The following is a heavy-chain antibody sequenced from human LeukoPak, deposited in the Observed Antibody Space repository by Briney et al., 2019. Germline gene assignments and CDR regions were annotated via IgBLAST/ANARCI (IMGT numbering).Heavy chain of an antibody. CDR1: GYTFTSYA. V-gene: IGHV1-69*13. Sequence: SVKVSCKASGYTFTSYAISWVRQAPGQGLEWMGGIIPIFGTANYAQKFQGRVTITADESTSTAYMELSSLRSGDTAVYYCARYYSGWYYFDYWGQGTLVTVSS. CDR3: ARYYSGWYYFDY. CDR2: IIPIFGTA. D-gene: IGHD6-19*01. J-gene: IGHJ4*02.